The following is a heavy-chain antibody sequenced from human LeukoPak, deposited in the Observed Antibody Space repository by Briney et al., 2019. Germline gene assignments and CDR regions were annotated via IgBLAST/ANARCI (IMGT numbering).Heavy chain of an antibody. J-gene: IGHJ4*02. V-gene: IGHV3-23*01. Sequence: PGGSLRLSCAASGFTFTTYSMSWVRQPPGKGLEWVSAISGSGGSTYYADSVKGRFTISRDNSKNTLYLQMNSLRAEDTAVYYCAKSSLVLRFLEWFRVPFDYWGQGTLVTVSS. CDR3: AKSSLVLRFLEWFRVPFDY. D-gene: IGHD3-3*01. CDR1: GFTFTTYS. CDR2: ISGSGGST.